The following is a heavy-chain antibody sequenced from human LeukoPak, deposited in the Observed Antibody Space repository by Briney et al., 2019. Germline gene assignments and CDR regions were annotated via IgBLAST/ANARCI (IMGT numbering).Heavy chain of an antibody. CDR3: ARDLGGYCSGGSCYYYYYMDV. J-gene: IGHJ6*03. D-gene: IGHD2-15*01. CDR2: IKQDGSEK. CDR1: GFTFSSYA. Sequence: GGSLRLSCAASGFTFSSYAMHWVRQAPGKGLEWVANIKQDGSEKNYVDSVKGRFTISRDNAKNSLSLRMNSLRAEDTAVYYCARDLGGYCSGGSCYYYYYMDVWGKGTTVTISS. V-gene: IGHV3-7*01.